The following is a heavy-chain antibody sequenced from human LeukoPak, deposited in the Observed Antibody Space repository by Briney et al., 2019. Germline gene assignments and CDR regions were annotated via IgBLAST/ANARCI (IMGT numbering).Heavy chain of an antibody. V-gene: IGHV4-39*07. D-gene: IGHD5-12*01. CDR2: FYYRGST. CDR1: GASLSTSPYY. CDR3: ARAALRTPLTYFDY. J-gene: IGHJ4*02. Sequence: SETLSLTCSVSGASLSTSPYYWGWIRQPPGKGLEWIGSFYYRGSTYYNPSLKSRVTISVDTSKNQFSLKLSSVTAADTAVYYCARAALRTPLTYFDYWGQGTLVTVSS.